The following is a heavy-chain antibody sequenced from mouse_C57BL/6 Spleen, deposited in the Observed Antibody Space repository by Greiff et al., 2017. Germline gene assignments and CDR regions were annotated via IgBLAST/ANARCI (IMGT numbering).Heavy chain of an antibody. D-gene: IGHD1-1*01. CDR1: GYSITSGYY. V-gene: IGHV3-6*01. CDR2: ISYDGSN. J-gene: IGHJ2*01. CDR3: ARERDYYGSSYNYFDY. Sequence: VQLQQSGPGLVKPSQSLSLTCSVTGYSITSGYYWNWIRQFPGNKLEWMGYISYDGSNNYNPSLKNRISITRDTSKNQFFLKLNSVTTEDTATYYCARERDYYGSSYNYFDYWGQGTTLTVSS.